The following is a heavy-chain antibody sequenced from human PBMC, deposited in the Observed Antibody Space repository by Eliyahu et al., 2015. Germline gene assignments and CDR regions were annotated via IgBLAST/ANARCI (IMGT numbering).Heavy chain of an antibody. CDR3: VRVSGSYVYFDY. J-gene: IGHJ4*02. D-gene: IGHD1-26*01. Sequence: KGLEWIGSIYYSGSTYYNPSLKSRVTISVDTSKNQFSLKLSSVTAADTAVYYCVRVSGSYVYFDYWGQGTLVTVSS. V-gene: IGHV4-39*01. CDR2: IYYSGST.